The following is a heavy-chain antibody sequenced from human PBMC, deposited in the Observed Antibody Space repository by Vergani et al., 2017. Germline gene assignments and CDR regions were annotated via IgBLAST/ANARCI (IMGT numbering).Heavy chain of an antibody. CDR2: IVPTLNVA. Sequence: QVQLVQSGAEVKKPGSSVKVSCTASGGTFSSYTITWVRQAPGHGLEWMGRIVPTLNVANYAQNFQGRASITADMSTSTSYMDLSSLRSEDSAVYYCARTLGYCSGDSCYSGIPGGDYYYGLDVWGQGTTVTVSS. V-gene: IGHV1-69*02. CDR3: ARTLGYCSGDSCYSGIPGGDYYYGLDV. CDR1: GGTFSSYT. D-gene: IGHD2-15*01. J-gene: IGHJ6*02.